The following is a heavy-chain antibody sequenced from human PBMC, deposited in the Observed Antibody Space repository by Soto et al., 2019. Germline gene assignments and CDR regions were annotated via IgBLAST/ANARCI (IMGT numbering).Heavy chain of an antibody. J-gene: IGHJ4*02. Sequence: GGSLRLSCAASGFTFSSYWMSWVRQAPGKGLEWVANIKEDGSEKNYVDSVKGQFTISRDNAKNSLYLQVNSLRAEDTAVYYCARERYYYGSGDYWGQGTLVTVSS. D-gene: IGHD3-10*01. CDR2: IKEDGSEK. CDR3: ARERYYYGSGDY. CDR1: GFTFSSYW. V-gene: IGHV3-7*01.